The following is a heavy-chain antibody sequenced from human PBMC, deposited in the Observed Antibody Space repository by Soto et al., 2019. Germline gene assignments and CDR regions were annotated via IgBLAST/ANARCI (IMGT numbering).Heavy chain of an antibody. Sequence: ASVKVSCKASGYTFTSSYMHWVRQAPGQGLEWMGIINPSGGSTNYAQKFQGRVTMTRDTSTSTVYMEVSSLRSEDTAVYYCARSQITMVRGVTGMDVWGQGTTVTVSS. CDR2: INPSGGST. D-gene: IGHD3-10*01. V-gene: IGHV1-46*01. CDR3: ARSQITMVRGVTGMDV. CDR1: GYTFTSSY. J-gene: IGHJ6*02.